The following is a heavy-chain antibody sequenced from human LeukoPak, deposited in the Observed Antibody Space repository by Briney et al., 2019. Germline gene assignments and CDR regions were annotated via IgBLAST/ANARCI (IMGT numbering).Heavy chain of an antibody. V-gene: IGHV4-59*01. CDR3: ATRYESDAFDI. CDR2: IYYGGST. CDR1: GGSISSDY. J-gene: IGHJ3*02. D-gene: IGHD3-16*01. Sequence: SETLSLTCTVSGGSISSDYWSWIRQPPGKGLEWMGYIYYGGSTKYNPSLMSGGTITVDTTKNQSSLMPRSVTAADTAVYYCATRYESDAFDIWGQGTMVTVSS.